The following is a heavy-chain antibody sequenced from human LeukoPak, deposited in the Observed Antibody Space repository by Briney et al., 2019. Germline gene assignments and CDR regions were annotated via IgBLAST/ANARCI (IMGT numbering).Heavy chain of an antibody. CDR1: GFTVSSNY. CDR3: ARVGYYDILTGYYRAFDY. Sequence: GGSLRLSCAASGFTVSSNYMSWVRQAPGKGLEWVSYISSSGSTIYYADSVKGRFTISRDNAKNSLYLQMNSLRAEDTAVYYCARVGYYDILTGYYRAFDYWGQGTLVTVSS. V-gene: IGHV3-11*04. J-gene: IGHJ4*02. D-gene: IGHD3-9*01. CDR2: ISSSGSTI.